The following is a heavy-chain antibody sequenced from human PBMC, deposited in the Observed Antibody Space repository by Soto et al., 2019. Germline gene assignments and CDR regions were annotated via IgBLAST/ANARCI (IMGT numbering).Heavy chain of an antibody. Sequence: GGSLRLSCGASGFTFAAYGRNWVRQTPGKGLEWVSTVSGSGGRTYYADSVEGRFTISGDNSKSTLYLQMNSLRVEDSAVYYCAKSRRVGNFYDMDVWGQGTTVTVSS. J-gene: IGHJ6*02. CDR1: GFTFAAYG. V-gene: IGHV3-23*01. CDR2: VSGSGGRT. D-gene: IGHD1-1*01. CDR3: AKSRRVGNFYDMDV.